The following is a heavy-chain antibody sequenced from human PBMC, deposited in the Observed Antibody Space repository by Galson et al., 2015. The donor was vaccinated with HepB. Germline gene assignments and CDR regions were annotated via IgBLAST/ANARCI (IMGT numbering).Heavy chain of an antibody. Sequence: ETLSLTCAVSGGSISSSNWWSWVRQPPGKGLEWIGEIYHSGSTNYNPSLKSRVTISVDKSKNQFSLKLSSVTAADTAVYYCARFLSSSSWRSVSWFDPWGQGTLVTVSS. D-gene: IGHD6-13*01. CDR3: ARFLSSSSWRSVSWFDP. J-gene: IGHJ5*02. CDR1: GGSISSSNW. V-gene: IGHV4-4*02. CDR2: IYHSGST.